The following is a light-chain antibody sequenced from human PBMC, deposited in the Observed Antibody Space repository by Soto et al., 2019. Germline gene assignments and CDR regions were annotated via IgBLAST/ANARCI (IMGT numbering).Light chain of an antibody. V-gene: IGKV3-20*01. CDR3: QQYVTSSPRT. CDR2: GIS. Sequence: EIVLTQSPGTLSLSPGERATLSCRASHTISSSYLAWYQQKPGQAPRLLMYGISRRATGIPDRFSGSGSGPDFTLTITRLEPEDFAVYYCQQYVTSSPRTFDQGTKVEIK. CDR1: HTISSSY. J-gene: IGKJ1*01.